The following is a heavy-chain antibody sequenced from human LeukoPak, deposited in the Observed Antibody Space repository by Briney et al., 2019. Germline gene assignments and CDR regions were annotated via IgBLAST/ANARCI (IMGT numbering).Heavy chain of an antibody. J-gene: IGHJ6*02. CDR3: ARGTVTPYYYYGMDV. CDR1: GGSISSGSYY. CDR2: IYTSGST. Sequence: SQTLSLTCTVSGGSISSGSYYWSWIRQPAGKGLEWIGRIYTSGSTNYNPSLKSRVTISVDTSKSQFSLKLSSVTAADTAVYYCARGTVTPYYYYGMDVWGQGTTVTVSS. V-gene: IGHV4-61*02. D-gene: IGHD4-17*01.